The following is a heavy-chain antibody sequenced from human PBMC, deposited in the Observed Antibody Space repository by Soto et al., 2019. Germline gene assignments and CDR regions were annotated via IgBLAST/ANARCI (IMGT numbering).Heavy chain of an antibody. V-gene: IGHV4-31*03. CDR2: IYHSGST. D-gene: IGHD6-13*01. J-gene: IGHJ5*02. CDR3: ARYSSSWYSGRFDP. Sequence: SETLSLTCTVSGGSISSGGYYWSWIRQHPGKGLEWIGYIYHSGSTYYNPSLKSRVTISVDRSKNQFSLKLSSVTAADTAVYYCARYSSSWYSGRFDPWGQGTLVTVSS. CDR1: GGSISSGGYY.